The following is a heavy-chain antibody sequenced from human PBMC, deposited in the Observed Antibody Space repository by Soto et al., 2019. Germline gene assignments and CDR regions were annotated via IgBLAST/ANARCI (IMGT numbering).Heavy chain of an antibody. Sequence: QVQLVESGGGVVQPGRSLRLSCAASGFTFSSYGMHWVRQAPGKGLEWVAVIWYDGSNKYYADSVKCRFTISRDNSKNSLYLQMNSLRAEDTAVYYCAREMEMATIVRISAFGYWGQGTLVTVSS. D-gene: IGHD5-12*01. J-gene: IGHJ4*02. CDR1: GFTFSSYG. V-gene: IGHV3-33*01. CDR3: AREMEMATIVRISAFGY. CDR2: IWYDGSNK.